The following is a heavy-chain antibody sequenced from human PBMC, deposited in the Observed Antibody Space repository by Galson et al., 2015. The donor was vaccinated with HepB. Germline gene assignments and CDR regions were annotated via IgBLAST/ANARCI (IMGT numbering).Heavy chain of an antibody. J-gene: IGHJ5*02. V-gene: IGHV1-2*02. Sequence: SVKVSCKASGYTFTDYYMHWVRQAPGQGLEWMGWINPNSGGTNYAQKFQGRVTMTRDTSISTAYMELSRLRSDDTAVYYCARERTTVTTNRETNWFDPWGQGTLVTVSS. D-gene: IGHD4-17*01. CDR3: ARERTTVTTNRETNWFDP. CDR1: GYTFTDYY. CDR2: INPNSGGT.